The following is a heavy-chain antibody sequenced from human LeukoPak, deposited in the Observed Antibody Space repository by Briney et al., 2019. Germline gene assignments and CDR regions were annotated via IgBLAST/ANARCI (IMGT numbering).Heavy chain of an antibody. J-gene: IGHJ4*02. V-gene: IGHV3-30*18. Sequence: GGSLRLSCAASGFTFSSYSMNWVRQAPGKGLEWVAVISYDGSNKYYADSVKGRFTISRDNSKNTLYLQMNSLRAEDTAVYYCAKMVITTTAFDYWGQGTLVTVSS. CDR1: GFTFSSYS. CDR2: ISYDGSNK. D-gene: IGHD3-22*01. CDR3: AKMVITTTAFDY.